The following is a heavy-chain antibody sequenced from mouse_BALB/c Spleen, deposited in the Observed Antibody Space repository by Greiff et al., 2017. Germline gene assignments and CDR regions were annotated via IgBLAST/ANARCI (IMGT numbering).Heavy chain of an antibody. CDR2: IDPENGDT. J-gene: IGHJ2*01. D-gene: IGHD1-1*01. CDR3: ARWYYGSSG. V-gene: IGHV14-4*02. Sequence: VQLQQSGAELVRSGASVKLSCTASGFNIKDYYMHWVKQRPEQGLEWIGWIDPENGDTEYAPKFQGKATMTADTSSNTAYLQLSSLTSEDTAVYYCARWYYGSSGWGQGTTLTVSS. CDR1: GFNIKDYY.